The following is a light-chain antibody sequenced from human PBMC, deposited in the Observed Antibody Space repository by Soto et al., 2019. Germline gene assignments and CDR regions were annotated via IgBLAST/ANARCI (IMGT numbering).Light chain of an antibody. V-gene: IGLV2-14*01. CDR1: SSDVGGYNY. Sequence: QSVLTQPASVSGSPGQSITISCTGTSSDVGGYNYVSWYQQHPGKAPKLMIYEVSNRPSGVSNRFSGSKSGNTASLTIFGLQAEDEADYYCSSYTSSSTNWVFGGGTKLTVL. J-gene: IGLJ3*02. CDR2: EVS. CDR3: SSYTSSSTNWV.